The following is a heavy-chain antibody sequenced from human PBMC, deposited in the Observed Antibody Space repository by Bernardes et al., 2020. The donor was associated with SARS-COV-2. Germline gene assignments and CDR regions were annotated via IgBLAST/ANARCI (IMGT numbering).Heavy chain of an antibody. V-gene: IGHV3-74*01. CDR2: VDPAGSGT. CDR3: ARKYGHPYGMDA. Sequence: GSVRLSCPASGFTFSVYWMRRVRHPPGNGLVWVSRVDPAGSGTIYADPVKGPFTGPRDNAKNTLYLQIHSLRAEDTAVYYCARKYGHPYGMDAWGPGTTVIVAS. D-gene: IGHD2-8*01. CDR1: GFTFSVYW. J-gene: IGHJ6*02.